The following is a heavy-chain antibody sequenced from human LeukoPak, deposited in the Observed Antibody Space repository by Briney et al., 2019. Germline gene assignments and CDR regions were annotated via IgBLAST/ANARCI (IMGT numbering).Heavy chain of an antibody. D-gene: IGHD4-23*01. CDR2: IWYDGGNK. Sequence: PGRSLRLSCAASGFTFSSYGMHWVRQAPGKGLEWVAVIWYDGGNKYYADSVKGRFTISRDNSKNTLYLQMNSLRAEDTAVYYCAREGPRARDYGGSPMIYAFDIWGQGTMVTVSS. J-gene: IGHJ3*02. CDR1: GFTFSSYG. CDR3: AREGPRARDYGGSPMIYAFDI. V-gene: IGHV3-33*08.